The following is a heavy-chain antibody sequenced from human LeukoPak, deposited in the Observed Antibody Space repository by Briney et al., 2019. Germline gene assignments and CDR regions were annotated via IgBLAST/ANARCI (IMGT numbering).Heavy chain of an antibody. CDR1: GGSINSYF. Sequence: SETLSLTCTVSGGSINSYFWTWIRQPAGKGLEWIGRIYTGGSTNYNPSLKSRVTMSVDTSKNQFSLRLSSVAAADTAVYFCARLYQQRYFDFWGQGTLVTVSS. CDR2: IYTGGST. D-gene: IGHD2-2*01. V-gene: IGHV4-4*07. J-gene: IGHJ4*02. CDR3: ARLYQQRYFDF.